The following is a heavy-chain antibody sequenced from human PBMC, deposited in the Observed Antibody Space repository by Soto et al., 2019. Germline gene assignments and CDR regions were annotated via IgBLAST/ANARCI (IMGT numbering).Heavy chain of an antibody. V-gene: IGHV3-74*01. Sequence: EVQLVESGGGLVQPGGSLRLSCAASGFTFSSYWMHWIRQAPGKGLVWVSRINSDGSSTNYADSVQGRFTISRDNAESTLYLQMDSLRAEDTAVYYCARDRWVMLPDYWGQGTLVTVSS. CDR3: ARDRWVMLPDY. CDR2: INSDGSST. J-gene: IGHJ4*02. CDR1: GFTFSSYW. D-gene: IGHD2-21*01.